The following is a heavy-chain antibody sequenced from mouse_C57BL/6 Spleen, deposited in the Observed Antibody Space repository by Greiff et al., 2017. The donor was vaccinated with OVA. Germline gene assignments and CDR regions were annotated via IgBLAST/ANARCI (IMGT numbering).Heavy chain of an antibody. CDR1: GFSLTSYG. CDR2: IWSGGST. J-gene: IGHJ1*03. V-gene: IGHV2-2*01. Sequence: VKVVESGPGLVQPSQSLSITCTVSGFSLTSYGVHWVRQSPGKGLEWLGVIWSGGSTDYNAAFISRLSISKDNSKSQVFFKMNSLQADDTAIYYCARDGYSWYFDVWGTGTTVTVSS. D-gene: IGHD2-3*01. CDR3: ARDGYSWYFDV.